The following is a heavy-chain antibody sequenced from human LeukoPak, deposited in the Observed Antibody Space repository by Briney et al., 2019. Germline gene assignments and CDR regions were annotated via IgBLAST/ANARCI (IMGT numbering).Heavy chain of an antibody. CDR1: GGSLSVFY. D-gene: IGHD3-22*01. CDR2: INHSGST. V-gene: IGHV4-34*01. J-gene: IGHJ5*02. Sequence: SETLSLTCAVCGGSLSVFYWRWIRPPPGKGGVGSGEINHSGSTNYNPSLKSRVTISVDTSKNQCSLKLRSVTAADTAVHYCARVKGLGYYANWFDPWGQGTLVTVSS. CDR3: ARVKGLGYYANWFDP.